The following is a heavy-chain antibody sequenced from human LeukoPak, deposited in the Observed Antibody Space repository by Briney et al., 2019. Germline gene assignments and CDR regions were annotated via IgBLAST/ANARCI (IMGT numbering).Heavy chain of an antibody. J-gene: IGHJ5*02. CDR1: GYTFTGHD. Sequence: GASVKVSCKASGYTFTGHDMHWVRQAPGQGLEWMGWINPNSGGTNYAQKFQGRVTMTRDTSISTAYMELSRLRSDDTAVYYCARDVDTAINWFDPWGQGTLVTVSS. V-gene: IGHV1-2*02. CDR3: ARDVDTAINWFDP. CDR2: INPNSGGT. D-gene: IGHD5-18*01.